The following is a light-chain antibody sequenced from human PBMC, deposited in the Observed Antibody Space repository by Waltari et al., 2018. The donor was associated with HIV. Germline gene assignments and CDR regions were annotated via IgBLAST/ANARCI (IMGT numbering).Light chain of an antibody. V-gene: IGKV1-39*01. CDR1: QSINEH. J-gene: IGKJ2*01. CDR3: QQSYSTPYT. CDR2: GAS. Sequence: DIQMTQSPSSVSASVGDRVTITCRASQSINEHLNWYQQKPGKAPSLLIYGASNSQAGVPSRISGSGSGTDFTLTISRLQPEDLATYYCQQSYSTPYTFGQGTKLDIK.